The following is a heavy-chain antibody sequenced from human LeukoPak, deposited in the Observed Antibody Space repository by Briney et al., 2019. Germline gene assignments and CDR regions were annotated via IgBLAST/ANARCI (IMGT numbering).Heavy chain of an antibody. CDR2: INHSGST. CDR3: ARVQEGSGADYFDY. D-gene: IGHD3-10*01. V-gene: IGHV4-34*01. Sequence: PSETLSLTCAVYGGSFSGYYWSWIRQPPGKGLERIGEINHSGSTNYNPSLKSRVTISVDTSKNQFSLKLSSVTAADTAVYYCARVQEGSGADYFDYWGQGTLVTVSS. CDR1: GGSFSGYY. J-gene: IGHJ4*02.